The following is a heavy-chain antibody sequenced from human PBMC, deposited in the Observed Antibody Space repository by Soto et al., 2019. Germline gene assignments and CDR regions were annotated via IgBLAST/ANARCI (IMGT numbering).Heavy chain of an antibody. D-gene: IGHD3-16*01. J-gene: IGHJ6*03. CDR2: INHSGST. Sequence: SETLSLTCAVYGGSFSGYYWSWIRQPPGKGLEWIGEINHSGSTNYNPSLKSRVTISVDTSKNQFSLKLSSVTAADTAVYYCASLRKRERNYYYYYYMDVWGKGTTVTVSS. V-gene: IGHV4-34*01. CDR3: ASLRKRERNYYYYYYMDV. CDR1: GGSFSGYY.